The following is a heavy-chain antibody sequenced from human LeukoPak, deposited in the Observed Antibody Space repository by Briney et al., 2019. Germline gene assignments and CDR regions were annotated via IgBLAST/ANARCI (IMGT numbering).Heavy chain of an antibody. V-gene: IGHV4-59*01. CDR1: GGSISSYY. CDR3: AGQVGYNLGYFDY. J-gene: IGHJ4*02. D-gene: IGHD5-24*01. CDR2: IYYSGST. Sequence: SETLSLTCTVPGGSISSYYWSWIRQPPGKGLEWIGYIYYSGSTNYNPSLKSRVTISVDTSKNQFSLKLSSVTAADTAVYYCAGQVGYNLGYFDYWGQGTLVTVSS.